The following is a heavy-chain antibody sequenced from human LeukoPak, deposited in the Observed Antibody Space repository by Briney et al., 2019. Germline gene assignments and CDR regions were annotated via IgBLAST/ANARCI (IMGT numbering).Heavy chain of an antibody. J-gene: IGHJ4*02. CDR3: QRITIFGVIIDFDY. CDR1: GGTFSSYA. Sequence: SVKVSCKASGGTFSSYAISWVRQAPGQGLEWMGRIIPILGIANYAQKFQGRVTMTTDTSTSTAYMEVRSLRSDDTAVYYCQRITIFGVIIDFDYWGQGSLVTVSS. CDR2: IIPILGIA. V-gene: IGHV1-69*04. D-gene: IGHD3-3*01.